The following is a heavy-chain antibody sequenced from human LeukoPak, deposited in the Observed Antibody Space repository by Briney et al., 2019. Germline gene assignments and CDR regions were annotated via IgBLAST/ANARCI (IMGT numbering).Heavy chain of an antibody. CDR3: ARESGVSGSTVDFDY. D-gene: IGHD1-7*01. V-gene: IGHV4-59*11. J-gene: IGHJ4*02. CDR2: VYFSGVT. CDR1: GGSISSHY. Sequence: SETLSLTCSVSGGSISSHYWSWIRQPPGKTLEWLGHVYFSGVTTYNPSLKSRVTISVDTSKNQFSLKLNSVTAADTAVYYCARESGVSGSTVDFDYWGQGTLVTVSS.